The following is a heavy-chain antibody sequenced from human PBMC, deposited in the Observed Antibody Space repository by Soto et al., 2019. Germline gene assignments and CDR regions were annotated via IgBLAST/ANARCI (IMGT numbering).Heavy chain of an antibody. V-gene: IGHV3-15*01. CDR2: IRSKRAGGTT. J-gene: IGHJ4*02. CDR3: IAAPPSGSAGADY. D-gene: IGHD3-10*01. Sequence: EVQLVESGGGLVKPGGSLKLSCAASGFTFNTAWMGWVRQSPGKGLEWVGLIRSKRAGGTTDYAAPVQGRFSISRDDSTNTGYVEMHSLRTEDTGVYYCIAAPPSGSAGADYWGQGTLVTVSS. CDR1: GFTFNTAW.